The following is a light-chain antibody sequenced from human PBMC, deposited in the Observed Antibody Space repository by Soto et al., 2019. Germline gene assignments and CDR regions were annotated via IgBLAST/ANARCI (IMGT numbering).Light chain of an antibody. J-gene: IGKJ1*01. CDR1: QGVDSNY. CDR3: QQYGSSPRT. CDR2: GAF. V-gene: IGKV3-20*01. Sequence: EIVLTQSPGTLSLSPGERATLSCRASQGVDSNYLAWYQQKPGQAPRLLIYGAFRRATGIPDRFSGSGSGXXXXLXISRLEPEDFAVYYCQQYGSSPRTFGHGTKVEIK.